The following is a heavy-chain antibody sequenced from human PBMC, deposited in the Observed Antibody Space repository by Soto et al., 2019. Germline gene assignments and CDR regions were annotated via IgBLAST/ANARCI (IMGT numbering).Heavy chain of an antibody. CDR2: MNPNSGNT. CDR1: GYTFTSYD. J-gene: IGHJ4*02. V-gene: IGHV1-8*01. CDR3: ARGRGIAVAGSLRY. Sequence: QVQLVQSGAEVKKPGASVKVSCKASGYTFTSYDIHWVRQATGQGREWMGWMNPNSGNTGYAQKFQGRVTMTRNTSISTAYMELRSLRSEGTAVYYWARGRGIAVAGSLRYWGQGTLVTVSS. D-gene: IGHD6-19*01.